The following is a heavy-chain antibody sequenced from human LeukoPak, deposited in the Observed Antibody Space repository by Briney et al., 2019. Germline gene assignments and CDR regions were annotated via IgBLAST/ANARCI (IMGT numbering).Heavy chain of an antibody. CDR1: GDSVSSNSVA. CDR2: TYYRSKWYN. J-gene: IGHJ4*02. V-gene: IGHV6-1*01. Sequence: SQTLSLTCAISGDSVSSNSVAWNWIRQSPSRGLEWLGRTYYRSKWYNDYAVSVKSRITIDADTSKNQFSLHLNSVTPEDTAVYYCARVVGSPWFLDYWGQGILVTVSS. CDR3: ARVVGSPWFLDY. D-gene: IGHD6-13*01.